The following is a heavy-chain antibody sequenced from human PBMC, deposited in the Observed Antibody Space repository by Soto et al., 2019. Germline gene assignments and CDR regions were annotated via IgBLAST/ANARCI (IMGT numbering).Heavy chain of an antibody. J-gene: IGHJ4*02. Sequence: EVQLVESGGGLVQPGGSLRLSCAASGFTFSAYWMYRVRQAPGKGLVWVSRINGGGSTTSYADSVKGRFTVSRDNAKNTLYLQMNSLRAEDTAVYYCARVVAHYNGSYRTIDYWGQGTLVTVSS. D-gene: IGHD1-26*01. CDR2: INGGGSTT. CDR3: ARVVAHYNGSYRTIDY. CDR1: GFTFSAYW. V-gene: IGHV3-74*01.